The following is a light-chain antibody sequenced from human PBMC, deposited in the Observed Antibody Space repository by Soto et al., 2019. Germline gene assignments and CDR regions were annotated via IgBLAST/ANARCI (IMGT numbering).Light chain of an antibody. J-gene: IGKJ5*01. CDR2: DAS. Sequence: ERVLTQSPASLSLSHGERATLSCRASESISNYLSWYQQTPGQAPRLLIRDASNRATGVPARFSGSGSGTDFTLTISSLEPEDSAVYYCQQRNMWPITFGQRTLLEIK. V-gene: IGKV3-11*01. CDR1: ESISNY. CDR3: QQRNMWPIT.